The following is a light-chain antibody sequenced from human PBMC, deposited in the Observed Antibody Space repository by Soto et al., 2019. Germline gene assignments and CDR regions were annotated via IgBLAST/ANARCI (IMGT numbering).Light chain of an antibody. CDR3: CSYASSSTLVV. Sequence: QSALTQPASVSGSPGQSITISCTGTSSDVGSYNLVSWYQQHPGKAPKLMIYEGNKRPSGVSNRFSGSKSGNTASLTISGLQAEDEADYYCCSYASSSTLVVFGGGTKLTVL. CDR1: SSDVGSYNL. J-gene: IGLJ2*01. V-gene: IGLV2-23*03. CDR2: EGN.